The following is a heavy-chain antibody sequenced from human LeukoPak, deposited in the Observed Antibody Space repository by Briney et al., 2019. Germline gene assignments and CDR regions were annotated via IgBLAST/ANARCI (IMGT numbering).Heavy chain of an antibody. CDR1: GYTFSSYG. Sequence: GGTVRVSCKASGYTFSSYGMSWVRQAPGQGLEWMGWISAYNGNTNYAQKLQGRVTITRDTSTSTAYMEMRSLRSEDTAVYYCAREISHWGQAPLLTVSS. CDR2: ISAYNGNT. V-gene: IGHV1-18*01. J-gene: IGHJ4*02. D-gene: IGHD2-15*01. CDR3: AREISH.